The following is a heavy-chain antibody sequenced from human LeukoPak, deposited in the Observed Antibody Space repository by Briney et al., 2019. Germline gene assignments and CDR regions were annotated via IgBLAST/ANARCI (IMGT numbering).Heavy chain of an antibody. CDR3: ARGESGSYDVSKNRFDY. Sequence: GGSLRLSCAASGFTFSDYYMSWIRQAPGKGLEWVSYISSSGSTIYYADSVKGLFTISRDNAKNSLYLQMNSLRAEDTAVYYCARGESGSYDVSKNRFDYWGQGTLVTVSS. V-gene: IGHV3-11*04. CDR1: GFTFSDYY. D-gene: IGHD1-26*01. CDR2: ISSSGSTI. J-gene: IGHJ4*02.